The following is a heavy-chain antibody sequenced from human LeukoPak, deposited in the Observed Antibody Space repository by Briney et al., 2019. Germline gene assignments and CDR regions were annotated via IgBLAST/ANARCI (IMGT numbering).Heavy chain of an antibody. J-gene: IGHJ6*03. CDR3: ARDRSSWYGYYYYYMDV. D-gene: IGHD6-13*01. CDR1: GFTFGDYA. Sequence: GGSLRLSCTASGFTFGDYAMNWVRQAPGKGLEWVANIKQDGSEKYYVDSVKGRFTISRDNAKNSLYLQMNSLRAEDTAVYYCARDRSSWYGYYYYYMDVWGKGTTVTISS. V-gene: IGHV3-7*01. CDR2: IKQDGSEK.